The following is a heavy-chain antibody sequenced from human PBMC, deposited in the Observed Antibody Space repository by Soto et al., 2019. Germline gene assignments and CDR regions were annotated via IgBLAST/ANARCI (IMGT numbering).Heavy chain of an antibody. Sequence: QVQLVQSGAEVKKPGSSVKVSCKASGGTFSSYTISWVRQAPGQGLEWMGRIIPILGIANYAQKFQGRVTITPDKSTSTAYMELSSLRSEDTAVYYCARDPSYCSSTSCPYYYGMDVWGQGTTVTVSS. V-gene: IGHV1-69*08. CDR2: IIPILGIA. D-gene: IGHD2-2*01. CDR1: GGTFSSYT. J-gene: IGHJ6*02. CDR3: ARDPSYCSSTSCPYYYGMDV.